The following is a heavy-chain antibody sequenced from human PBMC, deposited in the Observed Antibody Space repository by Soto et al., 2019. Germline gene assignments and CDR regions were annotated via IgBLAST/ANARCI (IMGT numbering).Heavy chain of an antibody. CDR3: ARGFYYGSGSYWSQTNWFDP. Sequence: ASVKVSCKASGYTSTSYAMHWVRQAPGQRLEWMGWINAGNGNTKYSQKFQGRVTITRDTSASTAYMELSSLRSEDTAVYYCARGFYYGSGSYWSQTNWFDPWGQGTLVTVSS. D-gene: IGHD3-10*01. V-gene: IGHV1-3*01. CDR1: GYTSTSYA. CDR2: INAGNGNT. J-gene: IGHJ5*02.